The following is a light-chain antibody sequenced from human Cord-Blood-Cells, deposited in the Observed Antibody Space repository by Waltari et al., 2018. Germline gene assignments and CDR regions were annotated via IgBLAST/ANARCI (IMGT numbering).Light chain of an antibody. J-gene: IGLJ1*01. CDR3: CAYAGSSTYD. Sequence: QSALTQPASVSGSPGQSITISCTGTSSDVGSYNLFSWYQQHPVKAPKLMMYDGSKRPSGVSNRFSGYKSGNTASLTISGLEAEEEADYYCCAYAGSSTYDFGTGTKVTVL. V-gene: IGLV2-23*01. CDR2: DGS. CDR1: SSDVGSYNL.